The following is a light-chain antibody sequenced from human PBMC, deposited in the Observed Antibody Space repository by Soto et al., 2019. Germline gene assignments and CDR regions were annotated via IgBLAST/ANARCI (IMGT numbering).Light chain of an antibody. CDR3: CSYSGTHIV. Sequence: QSALTQPPSASWSPGQSVAISCTGTSSDVGGYDYVSWYQQHPGKAHKLMIYDVTKRPSGVPDRFSGSKSGNTASLTVSGLQSYDDADFFFCSYSGTHIVFGICINVTVL. V-gene: IGLV2-8*01. CDR1: SSDVGGYDY. J-gene: IGLJ1*01. CDR2: DVT.